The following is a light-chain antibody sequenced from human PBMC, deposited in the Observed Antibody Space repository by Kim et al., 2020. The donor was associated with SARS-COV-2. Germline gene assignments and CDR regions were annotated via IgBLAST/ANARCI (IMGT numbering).Light chain of an antibody. J-gene: IGLJ3*02. CDR3: QVWDSSSEV. CDR1: NIGIKS. CDR2: YDS. Sequence: SYELTQPPSVSVAPGKTARITCGGNNIGIKSVHWYQQKPGQAPVLVIYYDSDRPSGIPERFSGSNSGNTATLTISRVEAGDEAVYYCQVWDSSSEVFGGGTQLTVL. V-gene: IGLV3-21*04.